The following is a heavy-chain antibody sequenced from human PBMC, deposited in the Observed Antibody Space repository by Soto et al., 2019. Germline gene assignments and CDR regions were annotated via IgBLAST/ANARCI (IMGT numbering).Heavy chain of an antibody. Sequence: PAETLSLTCIVSGDSISATIYYWVWVRQSPGTGLEWIGSNQYSGTTHSHPSIRTRVTISVDTSKNEFSLRLRSVAEADTAVYFCARHLKAAAGAMAYWGQGLPVTVSS. CDR1: GDSISATIYY. CDR2: NQYSGTT. D-gene: IGHD6-25*01. V-gene: IGHV4-39*01. J-gene: IGHJ4*02. CDR3: ARHLKAAAGAMAY.